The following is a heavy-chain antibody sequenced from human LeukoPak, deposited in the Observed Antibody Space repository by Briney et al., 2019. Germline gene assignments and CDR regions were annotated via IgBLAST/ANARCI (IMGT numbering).Heavy chain of an antibody. V-gene: IGHV3-23*01. CDR2: ISGSGGST. CDR3: ANAAPGYGALRYYFDY. Sequence: GGSLRLSCAASRFTFSSYAMSWVRQAPGKGLEWVSAISGSGGSTYYADSVKGRFTISRDNSKNTLYLQMNSLRAEDTAVYYCANAAPGYGALRYYFDYWGQGTLVTVSS. J-gene: IGHJ4*02. D-gene: IGHD1-26*01. CDR1: RFTFSSYA.